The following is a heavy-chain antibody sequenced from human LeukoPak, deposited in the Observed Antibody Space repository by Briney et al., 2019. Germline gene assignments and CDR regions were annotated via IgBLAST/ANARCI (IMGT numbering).Heavy chain of an antibody. D-gene: IGHD3-3*01. J-gene: IGHJ6*03. CDR2: VYTSGTT. CDR1: RASISSGTYY. Sequence: SETLSLTCTVSRASISSGTYYWNWIRQPAGKGPEWIGRVYTSGTTNYNPSLRGRVTISVDTSKNQFSLNLSSVTAADTAVYYCARARNVGDFWSGYHFMDVWGKGTTVTVSS. V-gene: IGHV4-61*02. CDR3: ARARNVGDFWSGYHFMDV.